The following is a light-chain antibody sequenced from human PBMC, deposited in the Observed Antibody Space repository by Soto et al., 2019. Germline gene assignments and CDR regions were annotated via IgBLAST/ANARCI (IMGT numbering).Light chain of an antibody. V-gene: IGLV2-14*01. CDR3: CSYAGSSTYV. J-gene: IGLJ1*01. CDR2: EVS. CDR1: SSDVGGYNY. Sequence: QSALTQPASVSGSPGQSITISCTGTSSDVGGYNYVSWYQQHPGKAPKLIIYEVSNRPSGVSSRFSGSKSGNTASLTISGLQAEDEADYYCCSYAGSSTYVFGTGTKLTVL.